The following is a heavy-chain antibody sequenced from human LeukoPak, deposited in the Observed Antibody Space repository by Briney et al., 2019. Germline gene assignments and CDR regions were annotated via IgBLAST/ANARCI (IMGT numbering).Heavy chain of an antibody. J-gene: IGHJ4*02. D-gene: IGHD5-24*01. CDR2: NYYSGST. V-gene: IGHV4-59*01. Sequence: SETLSLTCTVSGNSISSYYWSWIRQPPGRGLEWIGYNYYSGSTNYSPSRKSRVTISVDTSKNQFSLKLSSVTAADTAVYYCARAGYNYFYFDYWGQGTLVTVSS. CDR1: GNSISSYY. CDR3: ARAGYNYFYFDY.